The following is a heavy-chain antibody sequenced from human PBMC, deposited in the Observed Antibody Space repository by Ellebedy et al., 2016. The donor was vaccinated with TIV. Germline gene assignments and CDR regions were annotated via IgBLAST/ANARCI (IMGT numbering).Heavy chain of an antibody. Sequence: GESLKISCAASGFTVSSNYMSWVRQAPGKGLEWVSVIYSGGSTYYADSVKGRFTISRDNSKNTLYLQMNSLRAEDTAVYYCARDFDSGWSMDVWGQGTTVTVSS. D-gene: IGHD6-19*01. J-gene: IGHJ6*02. V-gene: IGHV3-53*01. CDR1: GFTVSSNY. CDR3: ARDFDSGWSMDV. CDR2: IYSGGST.